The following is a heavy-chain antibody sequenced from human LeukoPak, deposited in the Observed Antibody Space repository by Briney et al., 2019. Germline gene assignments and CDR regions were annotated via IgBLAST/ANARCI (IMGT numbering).Heavy chain of an antibody. CDR2: IIPILGTA. J-gene: IGHJ4*02. V-gene: IGHV1-69*13. D-gene: IGHD6-6*01. Sequence: SVKVSCKASGGTFSSYAISWVRQAPGQGLEWMGGIIPILGTANYAQKFQGRVTITADESTSTAYMELSSLRSEDTAVYYCARSLEWGAARIDYWGQGTLVTVSS. CDR3: ARSLEWGAARIDY. CDR1: GGTFSSYA.